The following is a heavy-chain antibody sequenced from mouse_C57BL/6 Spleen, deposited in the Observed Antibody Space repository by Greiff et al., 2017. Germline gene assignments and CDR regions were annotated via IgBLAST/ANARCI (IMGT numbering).Heavy chain of an antibody. V-gene: IGHV1-82*01. J-gene: IGHJ2*01. Sequence: VQLQQSGPELVKPGASVKISCKASGYAFSSSWMNWVKQRPGKGLEWIGRIYPGDGDTNYNGKFKGKATLTADKSSSTAYMQLSSLTSEDSAVYFCAMGTTVIDYWGQGTTLTVSS. CDR1: GYAFSSSW. D-gene: IGHD2-14*01. CDR2: IYPGDGDT. CDR3: AMGTTVIDY.